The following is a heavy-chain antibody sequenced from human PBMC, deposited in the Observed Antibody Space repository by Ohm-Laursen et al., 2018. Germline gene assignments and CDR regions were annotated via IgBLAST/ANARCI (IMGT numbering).Heavy chain of an antibody. CDR1: GDSINDYY. D-gene: IGHD3-3*01. V-gene: IGHV4-4*07. CDR3: ARGGRVVEWSYGEFFFDS. J-gene: IGHJ4*02. CDR2: IYTNGNA. Sequence: SDTLSLTCTVSGDSINDYYWNWIRQPAGKGLEWIGRIYTNGNADYNPSLKNRFTMSVDTSKNQFSLTVTSVTAADTAIYFCARGGRVVEWSYGEFFFDSWGQGSRVTVSS.